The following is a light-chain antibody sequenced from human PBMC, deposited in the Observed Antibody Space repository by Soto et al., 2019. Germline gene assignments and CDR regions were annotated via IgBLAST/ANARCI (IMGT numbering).Light chain of an antibody. CDR1: NSNIGAGYD. Sequence: QSVLTQPPSVPGAPGQRVTISCTGTNSNIGAGYDVHWYQQLPGTAPKLLIYAHKNRPSGVPDRFSGSKSGASASLAITGLHREDEAAYYCQSYDGSLSGSVFGGGTKLTVL. CDR3: QSYDGSLSGSV. CDR2: AHK. J-gene: IGLJ3*02. V-gene: IGLV1-40*01.